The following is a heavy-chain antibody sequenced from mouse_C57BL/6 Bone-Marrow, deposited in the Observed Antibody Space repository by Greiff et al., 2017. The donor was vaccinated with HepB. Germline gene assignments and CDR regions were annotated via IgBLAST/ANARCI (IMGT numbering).Heavy chain of an antibody. Sequence: VQLQQSGPGLVAPSQSLSITCTVSGFSLTSYAISWVRQPPGKGLEWLGVIWTGGGTNYNSAPKSRLSISKDNTKSQVFLKMNSLQTDDTARYYCASFLTDAMDYWGQGTSVTVSS. V-gene: IGHV2-9-1*01. D-gene: IGHD1-1*01. CDR2: IWTGGGT. CDR3: ASFLTDAMDY. CDR1: GFSLTSYA. J-gene: IGHJ4*01.